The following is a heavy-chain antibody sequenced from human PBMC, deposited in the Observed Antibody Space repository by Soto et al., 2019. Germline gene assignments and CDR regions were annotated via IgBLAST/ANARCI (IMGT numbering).Heavy chain of an antibody. CDR2: IYYSGST. CDR3: ARRYCYSFDY. CDR1: GGSISSYY. V-gene: IGHV4-59*01. Sequence: PSETLSLTCTVSGGSISSYYWSWIRQPPGKGLEWIGYIYYSGSTNYNPSLKSRVTISVDTSKNQFSLKLSSVTAADTAVYYCARRYCYSFDYWGQGTLVTVSS. J-gene: IGHJ4*02. D-gene: IGHD3-22*01.